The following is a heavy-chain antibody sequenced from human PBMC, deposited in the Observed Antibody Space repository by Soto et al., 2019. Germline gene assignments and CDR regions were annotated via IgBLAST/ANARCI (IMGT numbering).Heavy chain of an antibody. Sequence: GASVKVSCKAAGYTFTSYDINWGRLDTGQGLERVGWMNPNSGNTGYAQKFQGRVTMTRNTSISTAYMELSSLRSEDTAVYYCASRQGNDYDILTGYGYDYYYGMDVWGQGTTVTVSS. V-gene: IGHV1-8*01. CDR3: ASRQGNDYDILTGYGYDYYYGMDV. CDR1: GYTFTSYD. J-gene: IGHJ6*02. D-gene: IGHD3-9*01. CDR2: MNPNSGNT.